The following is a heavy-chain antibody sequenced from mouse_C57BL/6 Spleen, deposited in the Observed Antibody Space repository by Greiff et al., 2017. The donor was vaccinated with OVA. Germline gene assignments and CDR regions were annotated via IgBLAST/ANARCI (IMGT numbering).Heavy chain of an antibody. CDR2: IYPGSGST. V-gene: IGHV1-55*01. Sequence: VQLQQPGAELVKPGASVKMSCKASGYTFTSYWITWVKQRPGQGLEWIGDIYPGSGSTNYNEKFESKATLTVDTSSSTAYMQLSSLTSEDSAVYYCAREDYYGSSYSYFDVWGTGTTVTVSS. D-gene: IGHD1-1*01. J-gene: IGHJ1*03. CDR1: GYTFTSYW. CDR3: AREDYYGSSYSYFDV.